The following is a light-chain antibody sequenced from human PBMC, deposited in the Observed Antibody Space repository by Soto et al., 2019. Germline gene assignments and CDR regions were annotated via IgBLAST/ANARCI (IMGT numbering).Light chain of an antibody. CDR1: QSVSSSY. J-gene: IGKJ5*01. CDR3: QQRSSWPIT. CDR2: DAS. V-gene: IGKV3D-20*02. Sequence: EIVLTQSPDALSLSPGATATLSCRASQSVSSSYLAWYQQKPGQAPRLLIYDASNRATGIPVRFSGSGSGTDFTLTISSLEPEDFAVYYCQQRSSWPITFGQGTRLEIK.